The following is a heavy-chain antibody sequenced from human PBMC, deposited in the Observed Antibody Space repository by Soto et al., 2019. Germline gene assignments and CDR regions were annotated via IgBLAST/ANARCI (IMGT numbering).Heavy chain of an antibody. CDR1: GGSISSGDYY. Sequence: PSETLSLTCTVSGGSISSGDYYWIWIRQPPGKGLEWIGYIYYSGSTYYNPSLKSRVTISVDTSKNQFSLKLSSVTAADTAVYYCARGHRRFGELFDWFDPWGQGTLVTVSS. CDR2: IYYSGST. CDR3: ARGHRRFGELFDWFDP. D-gene: IGHD3-10*01. J-gene: IGHJ5*02. V-gene: IGHV4-30-4*01.